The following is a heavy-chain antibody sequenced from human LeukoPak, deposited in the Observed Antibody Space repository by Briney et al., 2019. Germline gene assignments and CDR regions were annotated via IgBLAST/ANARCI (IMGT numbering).Heavy chain of an antibody. Sequence: GGSLRLSCAASGFTFSRYSMNRVRQAPGKGLEWVSSISGSSSSYIYYADSLKGRFTISRDNAKNSLYLQMNSLRAEDTAVYYCARDFYDTSGYYYDYWGQGTLVTVSS. D-gene: IGHD3-22*01. CDR2: ISGSSSSYI. CDR3: ARDFYDTSGYYYDY. J-gene: IGHJ4*02. CDR1: GFTFSRYS. V-gene: IGHV3-21*01.